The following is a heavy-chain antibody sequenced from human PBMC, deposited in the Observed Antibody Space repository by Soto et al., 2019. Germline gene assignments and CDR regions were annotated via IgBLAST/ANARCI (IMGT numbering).Heavy chain of an antibody. CDR2: IYYSGST. CDR1: GGSLSSGDYY. Sequence: SETLSLTCTVSGGSLSSGDYYWSWIRQPPGKGLEWIGYIYYSGSTYYNPSLKSRLTISVDTSKNQFSLKLSSVTAADTAVYYCARGRPHYYDTSGYFDYWGQGALVTVSS. J-gene: IGHJ4*02. D-gene: IGHD3-22*01. V-gene: IGHV4-30-4*01. CDR3: ARGRPHYYDTSGYFDY.